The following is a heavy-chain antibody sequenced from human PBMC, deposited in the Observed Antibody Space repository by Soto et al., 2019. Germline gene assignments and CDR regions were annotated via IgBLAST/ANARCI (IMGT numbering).Heavy chain of an antibody. V-gene: IGHV4-34*01. Sequence: QVQLQQWGAGLLKPSETLSLTCVVSGGSLSDYFWSLIRQPPGMALEWIGEINHLGSINYNPSLKRRVTMDMDTSKNQFSLTLTSVTAADTATYYCARGGISHWAYFYYNDVWDRGTTVTVSS. CDR2: INHLGSI. CDR1: GGSLSDYF. D-gene: IGHD2-21*01. CDR3: ARGGISHWAYFYYNDV. J-gene: IGHJ6*03.